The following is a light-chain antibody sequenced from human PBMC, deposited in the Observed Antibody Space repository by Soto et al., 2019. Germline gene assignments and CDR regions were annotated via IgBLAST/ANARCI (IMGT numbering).Light chain of an antibody. J-gene: IGKJ4*01. V-gene: IGKV1-9*01. Sequence: IQLTQSPSSLSASVGDSVTITCRASQCVSRYLSWYQQKPGRAPILLISAASTLQSGVPARCSGSGSGTDFTLSITSLQPEDFATYYCQQLNTYPVTFGGGTKVDIK. CDR3: QQLNTYPVT. CDR1: QCVSRY. CDR2: AAS.